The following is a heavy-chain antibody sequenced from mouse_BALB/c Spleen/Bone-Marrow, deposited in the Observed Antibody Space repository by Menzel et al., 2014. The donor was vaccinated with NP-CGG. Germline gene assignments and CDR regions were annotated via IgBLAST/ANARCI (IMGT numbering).Heavy chain of an antibody. CDR1: GFTFSSFA. Sequence: EVQGVESGGGLVQPGGSRKLSCAASGFTFSSFAMHWVRQAPEKGLERVAYISSGSSTIYYADTVMGRFTISRDNPKNTLFLQMTSLRSEDTAMYYCARSGSSSGYFDYWGQGTTLTVSS. J-gene: IGHJ2*01. V-gene: IGHV5-17*02. CDR2: ISSGSSTI. CDR3: ARSGSSSGYFDY. D-gene: IGHD1-1*01.